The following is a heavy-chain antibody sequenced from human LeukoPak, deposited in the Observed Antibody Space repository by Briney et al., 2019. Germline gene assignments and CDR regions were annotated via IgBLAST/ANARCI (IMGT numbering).Heavy chain of an antibody. J-gene: IGHJ4*02. CDR1: GGSISSGGYY. D-gene: IGHD4-23*01. Sequence: SETLSLTCTVSGGSISSGGYYWSWIRQHPGKGLEWIGYIYYSGSTYYNPSLKSRVTISVDTSKNQFSLKLSSVTAAGTAVYYCARVPVGSHFDYWGQGTLVTVSS. CDR2: IYYSGST. CDR3: ARVPVGSHFDY. V-gene: IGHV4-31*03.